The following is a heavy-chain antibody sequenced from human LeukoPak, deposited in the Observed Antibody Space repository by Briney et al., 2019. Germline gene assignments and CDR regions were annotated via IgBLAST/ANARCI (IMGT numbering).Heavy chain of an antibody. Sequence: SETLSLTCTVSGGSISSYYWSWIRQPPGKGLEWIGYIYYSGSTKYNSSLKCRVTISVDTSKNQFSLKVSSVTAADTAVYYCARVGGYSYGSYPDQYYYYYGMDVWGQGTTVIVSS. D-gene: IGHD5-18*01. CDR2: IYYSGST. J-gene: IGHJ6*02. CDR1: GGSISSYY. CDR3: ARVGGYSYGSYPDQYYYYYGMDV. V-gene: IGHV4-59*01.